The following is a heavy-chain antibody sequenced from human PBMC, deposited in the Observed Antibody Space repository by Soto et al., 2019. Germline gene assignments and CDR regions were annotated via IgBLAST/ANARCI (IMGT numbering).Heavy chain of an antibody. D-gene: IGHD1-26*01. Sequence: GGSLRLSCAASGFSFTTYVMHWVRQAPGKGLEWVAVISHDGSYKYYGDAVKGRFTTSRDTSKNAVYLEMNSLRPEDTAVYYCAKGLLAIVGTTLPRDAFNIWGQGTMVTVSS. J-gene: IGHJ3*02. V-gene: IGHV3-30*18. CDR3: AKGLLAIVGTTLPRDAFNI. CDR2: ISHDGSYK. CDR1: GFSFTTYV.